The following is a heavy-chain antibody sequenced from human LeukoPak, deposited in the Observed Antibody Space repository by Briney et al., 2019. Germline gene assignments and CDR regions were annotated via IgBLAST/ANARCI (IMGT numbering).Heavy chain of an antibody. V-gene: IGHV1-46*01. CDR2: INPTVGDT. CDR3: ARYGFSSSWQGGWHAFDI. CDR1: GYTLTSYY. D-gene: IGHD6-13*01. Sequence: ASVKVSCKASGYTLTSYYMHWVRQAPGQGLEWMGIINPTVGDTIYAQKFQGRVTMTRDMSTSAVYMELSSLRSDDTAVYYCARYGFSSSWQGGWHAFDIWGQGTMVTVSS. J-gene: IGHJ3*02.